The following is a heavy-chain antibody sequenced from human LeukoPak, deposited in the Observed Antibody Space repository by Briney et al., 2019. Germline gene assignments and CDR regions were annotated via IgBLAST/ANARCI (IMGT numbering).Heavy chain of an antibody. CDR1: GFTFSSYS. CDR3: ARDYGSGSYYFGY. V-gene: IGHV3-21*01. D-gene: IGHD3-10*01. CDR2: ISSSSSYI. Sequence: PGGSLRLSCAASGFTFSSYSMNWVRQAPGKGLEWVSSISSSSSYIYYADSVKGRFSISRDNAKNSLYLQMNSLRAEDTAVYYCARDYGSGSYYFGYWGQGTLVTVS. J-gene: IGHJ4*02.